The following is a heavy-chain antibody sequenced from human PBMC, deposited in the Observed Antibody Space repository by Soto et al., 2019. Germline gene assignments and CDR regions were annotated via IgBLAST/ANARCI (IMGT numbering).Heavy chain of an antibody. V-gene: IGHV4-59*13. J-gene: IGHJ3*02. CDR1: GGSISNYY. Sequence: SETLSLTCTISGGSISNYYWTWIRQTPGKGLEWIGYVYYSGNTNYNPYLKSRVSISVAMSKNQFSLELSSVTAADTAMYYCAREVDTDVGGLWFYDAFDIWGPGTKVTVSS. CDR3: AREVDTDVGGLWFYDAFDI. CDR2: VYYSGNT. D-gene: IGHD5-18*01.